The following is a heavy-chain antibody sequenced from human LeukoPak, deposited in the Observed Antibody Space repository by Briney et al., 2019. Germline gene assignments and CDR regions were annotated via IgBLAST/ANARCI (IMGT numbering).Heavy chain of an antibody. Sequence: SETLSLTCTVSGVSISSGSYYWSWIRQPAGKGLEWIGRIYSSGSTNYNPSLKSRVTISLYTSKNQFSLKLSSVTAADTAVYYCARQYSDILTGYHRGELYWYFDLWGRGTLVTVSS. CDR2: IYSSGST. CDR3: ARQYSDILTGYHRGELYWYFDL. CDR1: GVSISSGSYY. D-gene: IGHD3-9*01. V-gene: IGHV4-61*02. J-gene: IGHJ2*01.